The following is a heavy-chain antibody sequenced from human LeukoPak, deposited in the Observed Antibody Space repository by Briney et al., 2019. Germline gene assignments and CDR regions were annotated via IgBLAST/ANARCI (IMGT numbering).Heavy chain of an antibody. CDR1: GFTFNDYA. J-gene: IGHJ3*02. Sequence: GGSLRLSCAASGFTFNDYAMRWVRQAPGKGLEWVSGISWNSGSIGYADSVKGRFTISRDNAKNSLYLQMNSLRAEDTALYYCAKGGRIVGATYDAFDIWGQGTMVTVSS. V-gene: IGHV3-9*01. D-gene: IGHD1-26*01. CDR2: ISWNSGSI. CDR3: AKGGRIVGATYDAFDI.